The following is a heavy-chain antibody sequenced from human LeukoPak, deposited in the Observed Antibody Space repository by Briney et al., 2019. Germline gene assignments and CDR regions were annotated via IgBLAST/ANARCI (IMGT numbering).Heavy chain of an antibody. CDR2: INPSGGST. CDR1: GYTFTSYY. CDR3: ARTPRVVITARYFDY. J-gene: IGHJ4*02. Sequence: ASVKVSCKASGYTFTSYYMHWVRQAPGQGLEWMGIINPSGGSTSYAQKFQGRVTMTRDTSTSTVYMELSSLRSEDTAVYYCARTPRVVITARYFDYWGQGTPVTVSS. D-gene: IGHD3-22*01. V-gene: IGHV1-46*01.